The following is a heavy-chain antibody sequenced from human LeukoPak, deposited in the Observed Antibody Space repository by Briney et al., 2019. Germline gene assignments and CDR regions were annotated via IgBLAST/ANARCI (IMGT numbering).Heavy chain of an antibody. D-gene: IGHD4-17*01. J-gene: IGHJ3*02. V-gene: IGHV3-30*02. CDR1: GFIFSSYG. CDR2: IRYDGRNK. CDR3: ARALLDDYDLAFDI. Sequence: RTGGSLRLSCAASGFIFSSYGMHWVRQAPGKGLEWVAFIRYDGRNKYYADSVKGRFTISRDNSKNTLYLQMNSLRGEDTAVYYCARALLDDYDLAFDIWGQGTMVTVSS.